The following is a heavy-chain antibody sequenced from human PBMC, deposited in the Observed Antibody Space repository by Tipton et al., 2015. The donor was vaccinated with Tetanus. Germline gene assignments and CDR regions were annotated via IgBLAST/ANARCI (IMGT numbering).Heavy chain of an antibody. CDR1: GDSISSYY. Sequence: TLSLTCTVSGDSISSYYWSWIRQPPGRGLEWIGHIYYTGNTRYSPSLKSRVTISVDPSKNQFSLKLSSVTAADTAVYYCARVRSAAYTTNRYSGDNWFDPWGQGTLVTVSS. V-gene: IGHV4-59*01. CDR2: IYYTGNT. J-gene: IGHJ5*02. CDR3: ARVRSAAYTTNRYSGDNWFDP. D-gene: IGHD6-13*01.